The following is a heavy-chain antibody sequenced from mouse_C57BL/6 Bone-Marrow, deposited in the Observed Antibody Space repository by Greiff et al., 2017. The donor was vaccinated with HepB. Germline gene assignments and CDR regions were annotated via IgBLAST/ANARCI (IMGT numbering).Heavy chain of an antibody. Sequence: VQLQQSGAELVRPGASVKLSCTASGFNIKDYYMHWVKQRPEQGLEWIGRIDPEDGDTEYAPKFQGKATMTADTSSNTAYLQRSRLTSEDTSVYYCTTRGGFAYWGQGTLVTVSA. V-gene: IGHV14-1*01. CDR2: IDPEDGDT. CDR1: GFNIKDYY. J-gene: IGHJ3*01. CDR3: TTRGGFAY.